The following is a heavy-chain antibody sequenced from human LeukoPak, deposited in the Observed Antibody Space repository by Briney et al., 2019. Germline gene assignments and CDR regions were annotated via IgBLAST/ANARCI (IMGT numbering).Heavy chain of an antibody. Sequence: SETLSLTCTVSGGSISSYYWSWIRQPPGKGLEWIGYIYYSGSTNYNPSLKSRVTISVDTSKNQFSLKLSSVTAADTAVYYCARHTYSSPYYFEYWGQGTQVTVSS. V-gene: IGHV4-59*08. CDR3: ARHTYSSPYYFEY. CDR1: GGSISSYY. D-gene: IGHD3-22*01. CDR2: IYYSGST. J-gene: IGHJ4*02.